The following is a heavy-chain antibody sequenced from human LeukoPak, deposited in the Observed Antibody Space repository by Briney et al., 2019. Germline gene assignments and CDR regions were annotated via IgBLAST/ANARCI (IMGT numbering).Heavy chain of an antibody. J-gene: IGHJ6*03. V-gene: IGHV4-34*01. CDR2: ISHFGST. D-gene: IGHD2-21*02. CDR3: ARRKGDRDRFPYYYYMDV. Sequence: SETLSLTCAIYGGSFSGYSWTRIRQPPGKGLEWIGEISHFGSTKYIPSLESRVSLSLDTSKNQFSLELSSVTAADTAIYYCARRKGDRDRFPYYYYMDVWGKGTTVTISS. CDR1: GGSFSGYS.